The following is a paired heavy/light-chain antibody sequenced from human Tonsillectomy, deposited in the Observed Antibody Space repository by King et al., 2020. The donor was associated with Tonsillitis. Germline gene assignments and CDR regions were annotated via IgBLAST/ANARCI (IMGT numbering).Heavy chain of an antibody. CDR2: IFHIDIS. Sequence: QLQLQESGPGLVRSSQTLSLTCAVSGGSIISSGSSWHWIRQPPGKGLEWVGYIFHIDISSYNPSFRPRVTISGDGSKNQFSLNFDSVTAADTAVYFCARAAHLPPLSHGTNYFSGLDVWGPGTTVTVSS. CDR1: GGSIISSGSS. CDR3: ARAAHLPPLSHGTNYFSGLDV. J-gene: IGHJ6*02. D-gene: IGHD2-2*01. V-gene: IGHV4-30-2*01.
Light chain of an antibody. J-gene: IGLJ1*01. Sequence: SYDLTQPPSVSVSPGETATITCSGDTFSTQYGYWYQQKAGQAPVLVIYKDNKRPSGIPERFSGSRSGTTITLTISGVQAEDEADYYCQSMDSYNSCVFGSATKVTVL. CDR2: KDN. V-gene: IGLV3-25*03. CDR1: TFSTQY. CDR3: QSMDSYNSCV.